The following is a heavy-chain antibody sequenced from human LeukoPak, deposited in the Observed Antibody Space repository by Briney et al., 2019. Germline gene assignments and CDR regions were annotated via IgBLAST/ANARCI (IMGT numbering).Heavy chain of an antibody. Sequence: PSETLSLTCTVSGGSVSSADYYWSWIRHPPGKALEWIGYIYHTGSNNYKYSLKSRVTISLDTSKNRFSLRLTSVTAADTAVYYCARSRAFNSGAFDPWGQGSLVTVSS. CDR1: GGSVSSADYY. J-gene: IGHJ5*02. CDR3: ARSRAFNSGAFDP. D-gene: IGHD1-26*01. V-gene: IGHV4-61*08. CDR2: IYHTGSN.